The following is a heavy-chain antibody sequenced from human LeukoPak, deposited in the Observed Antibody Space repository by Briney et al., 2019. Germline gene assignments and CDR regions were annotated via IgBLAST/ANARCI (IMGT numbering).Heavy chain of an antibody. Sequence: PGGSLRLSCAASGFTFSSYAMHWVRQAPGKGGEWGAVISYDGSNKYYADSVKGRGTISTDNSKNTLYLQMNSLRAEDTAVYYCARDNLGAAAYWGQGTLVTVSS. V-gene: IGHV3-30*04. J-gene: IGHJ4*02. CDR1: GFTFSSYA. D-gene: IGHD6-13*01. CDR2: ISYDGSNK. CDR3: ARDNLGAAAY.